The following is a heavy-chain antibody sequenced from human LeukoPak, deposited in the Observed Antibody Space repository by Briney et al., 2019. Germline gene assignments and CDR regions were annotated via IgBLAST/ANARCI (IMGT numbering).Heavy chain of an antibody. Sequence: SETLSLTCTVSGGSISSYYWSWIRQPPGKGLEWIGYIYYSGSTNYNPSLKSRVTISVDTSKNQFSLKLSSVTAADTAVYYCAGVRLGNTGLSEYFEYWGQGTLVTVSS. J-gene: IGHJ1*01. V-gene: IGHV4-59*01. D-gene: IGHD3-16*01. CDR1: GGSISSYY. CDR2: IYYSGST. CDR3: AGVRLGNTGLSEYFEY.